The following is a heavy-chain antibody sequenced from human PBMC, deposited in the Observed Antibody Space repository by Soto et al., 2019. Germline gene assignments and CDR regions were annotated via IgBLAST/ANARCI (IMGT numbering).Heavy chain of an antibody. J-gene: IGHJ1*01. D-gene: IGHD3-9*01. CDR2: ISGSGRIT. CDR1: GFTFSSYA. Sequence: GGSLRLSCAASGFTFSSYAMSWVRRAPGKGLEWVSGISGSGRITKYADSVKGRFIISRDNFKNTLFLQMNSLRAEDTAVYYCAKDVHYDIVTRLEYFPYSAQGTFVTGSS. V-gene: IGHV3-23*01. CDR3: AKDVHYDIVTRLEYFPY.